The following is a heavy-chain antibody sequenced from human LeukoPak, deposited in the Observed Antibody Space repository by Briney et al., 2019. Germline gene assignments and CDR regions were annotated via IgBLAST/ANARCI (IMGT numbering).Heavy chain of an antibody. CDR3: ARDRGHNWNYRGYYYYGMDV. D-gene: IGHD1-7*01. J-gene: IGHJ6*02. CDR2: ISSSSSTI. CDR1: GFTFSSYS. Sequence: GGSLRLSCAASGFTFSSYSMNWVRQARGKGLEWVSYISSSSSTIYYADSVKGRFTISRDNAKNTLYLQMNSLRAEDTAVYYCARDRGHNWNYRGYYYYGMDVWGQGTTVTVSS. V-gene: IGHV3-48*01.